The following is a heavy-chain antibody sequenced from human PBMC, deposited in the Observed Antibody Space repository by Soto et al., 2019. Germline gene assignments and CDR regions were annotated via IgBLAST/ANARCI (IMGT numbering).Heavy chain of an antibody. Sequence: SDTLSLTFSVSGASISSFNWNWVRQPAGKGPEWVGSLNIAGTINYNPSLRSRITMSMDTSKNKISLHLRSVTAADTAIYYCARDRGEYTSSLFWYFAXWGHGTLVTVSX. CDR1: GASISSFN. CDR2: LNIAGTI. CDR3: ARDRGEYTSSLFWYFAX. V-gene: IGHV4-4*07. D-gene: IGHD6-13*01. J-gene: IGHJ2*01.